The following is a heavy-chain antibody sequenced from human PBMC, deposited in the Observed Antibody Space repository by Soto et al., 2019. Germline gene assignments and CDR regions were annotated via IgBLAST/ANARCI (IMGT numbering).Heavy chain of an antibody. J-gene: IGHJ3*02. Sequence: SETLSLTCAVYGGSFSGYYWSWIRQPPGKGLEWIGAINHSGSTNYNPSLKSRVPISVDTSKNQFSLKLTSVTAADPAVYYCARPLGASSWYGSFNIWGKGTRVTASS. D-gene: IGHD6-13*01. V-gene: IGHV4-34*01. CDR1: GGSFSGYY. CDR2: INHSGST. CDR3: ARPLGASSWYGSFNI.